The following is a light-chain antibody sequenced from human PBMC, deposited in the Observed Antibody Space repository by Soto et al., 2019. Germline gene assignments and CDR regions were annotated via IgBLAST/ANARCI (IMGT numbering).Light chain of an antibody. Sequence: QSALTQPASVSGSPGQSITISCTGTSSDVGSSNLVSWYQQHPGKAPKLIIYEGTRRPSGVSGRFSGSMSGNTASLTISGLQAEDEADYYCCSFARSDTSDVFGTGTKLTVL. J-gene: IGLJ1*01. CDR1: SSDVGSSNL. V-gene: IGLV2-23*01. CDR2: EGT. CDR3: CSFARSDTSDV.